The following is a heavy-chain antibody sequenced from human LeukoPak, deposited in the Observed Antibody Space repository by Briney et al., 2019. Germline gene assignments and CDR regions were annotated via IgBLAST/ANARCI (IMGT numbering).Heavy chain of an antibody. J-gene: IGHJ4*02. CDR1: GYTFTSYY. D-gene: IGHD3-3*01. Sequence: ASVKVSCKASGYTFTSYYMHWVRQAPGQGLEWMGIINPSGGSTSYEQKFQGRVTMTRDTSTSTVYMEVSSLRSEDTAVYYCARGTANFWSGYSSHFDYWGQGTLVTVSS. CDR3: ARGTANFWSGYSSHFDY. V-gene: IGHV1-46*01. CDR2: INPSGGST.